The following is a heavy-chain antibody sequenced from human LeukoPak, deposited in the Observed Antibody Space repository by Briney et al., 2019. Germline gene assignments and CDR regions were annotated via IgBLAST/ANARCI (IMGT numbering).Heavy chain of an antibody. V-gene: IGHV1-24*01. CDR2: FDPEDGET. CDR1: GYTLTELS. D-gene: IGHD1-26*01. J-gene: IGHJ4*02. CDR3: ATAAHSGSYAPHFDY. Sequence: ASVTVSCKVSGYTLTELSMHWVRQAPGKGLEWMGGFDPEDGETIYAQKFQGRVTMTEDTSTDTAYMELSSLGSEDTAVYYCATAAHSGSYAPHFDYWGQGTLVTVSS.